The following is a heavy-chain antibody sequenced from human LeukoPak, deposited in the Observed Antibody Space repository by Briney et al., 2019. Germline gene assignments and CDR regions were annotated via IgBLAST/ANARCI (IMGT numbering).Heavy chain of an antibody. V-gene: IGHV1-2*02. CDR1: GYTFTGYY. J-gene: IGHJ3*02. CDR2: INPNSGGT. CDR3: ARELWGRTPFDAFDI. D-gene: IGHD7-27*01. Sequence: GASVKVSCKASGYTFTGYYMHWVRQAPGQGLEWRGWINPNSGGTNCAQKFQGRVTMTRDTSISTAYMELSRLRSDDTAVYYCARELWGRTPFDAFDIWGQGTMVTVSS.